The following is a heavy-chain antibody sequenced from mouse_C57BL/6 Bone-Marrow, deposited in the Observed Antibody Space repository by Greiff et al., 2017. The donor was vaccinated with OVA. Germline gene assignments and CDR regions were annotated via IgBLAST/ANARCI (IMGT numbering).Heavy chain of an antibody. V-gene: IGHV1-50*01. J-gene: IGHJ3*01. CDR3: ARDPRVAY. CDR2: IDPSDSYT. CDR1: GYTFTSYW. Sequence: QVQLQQPGAELVKPGASVKLSCKASGYTFTSYWMQWVKQRPGQGLEWIGEIDPSDSYTNYNQKFKGKATLTVDTSSSTAYMQLSSLTSEDSAVYFCARDPRVAYWGQGTLVTVSA.